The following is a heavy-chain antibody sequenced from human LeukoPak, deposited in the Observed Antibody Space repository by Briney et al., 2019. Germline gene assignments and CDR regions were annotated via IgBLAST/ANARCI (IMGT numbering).Heavy chain of an antibody. D-gene: IGHD5-18*01. V-gene: IGHV1-18*01. CDR3: ARELWRYSYGGIDY. CDR2: ISAYNGNT. CDR1: GYTFTSYG. J-gene: IGHJ4*02. Sequence: ASVKVSCKASGYTFTSYGISWVRQAPGQGLEWMGWISAYNGNTNYAQKLQGRVTMTTDTSTSTAYMELRSLRSDDTAVYYCARELWRYSYGGIDYWGQGTLVTVSS.